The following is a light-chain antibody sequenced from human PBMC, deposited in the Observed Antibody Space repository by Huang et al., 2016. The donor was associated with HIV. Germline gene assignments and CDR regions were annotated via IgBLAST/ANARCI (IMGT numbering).Light chain of an antibody. CDR3: QQYNDWPRT. CDR2: GAS. J-gene: IGKJ2*01. CDR1: QSVSSK. Sequence: EVVMTLSPATVSLSPGEGATLSCRASQSVSSKVAWYRQKSGQAPRLLIHGASTRASGIPARFSGSGSGTEFTLTISSLQADDFVIYYCQQYNDWPRTFGQGTKLEI. V-gene: IGKV3-15*01.